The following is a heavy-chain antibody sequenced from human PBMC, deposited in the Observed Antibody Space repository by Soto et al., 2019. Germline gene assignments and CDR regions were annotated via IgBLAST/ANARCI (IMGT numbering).Heavy chain of an antibody. CDR3: ATVQLERHTTYDY. Sequence: GASVKVSCKVSGYTLTELSMHWVRQAPGKGLEWKGGFDPEDGETIYAQKFQGRVTMAEDTSTDTAYMELSSLRSEDTAVYYCATVQLERHTTYDYWGQGTLVSVSS. CDR1: GYTLTELS. V-gene: IGHV1-24*01. J-gene: IGHJ4*02. CDR2: FDPEDGET. D-gene: IGHD1-1*01.